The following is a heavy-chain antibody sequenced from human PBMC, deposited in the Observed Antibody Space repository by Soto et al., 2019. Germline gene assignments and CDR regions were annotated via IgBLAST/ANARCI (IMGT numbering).Heavy chain of an antibody. CDR1: GFTFSSYA. CDR2: ISYDGSNK. Sequence: PGGSLRLCCAASGFTFSSYAMHWVRQAPGKGLEWVAVISYDGSNKYYADSVKGRFTISRDNSKNTLYLQMNSLRAEDTAVYYCARDYYDDYDYYYYGMDVWGQGTTVTVSS. J-gene: IGHJ6*02. D-gene: IGHD4-17*01. CDR3: ARDYYDDYDYYYYGMDV. V-gene: IGHV3-30-3*01.